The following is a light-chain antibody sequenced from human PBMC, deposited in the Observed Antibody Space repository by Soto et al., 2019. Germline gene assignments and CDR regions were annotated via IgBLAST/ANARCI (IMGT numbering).Light chain of an antibody. Sequence: DVQMTQSPSSLSASVGDSVTITCQASQDIIYYVSWCQQKPGKAPKLLIYDASNLETGVPSRFSGSGSGTDFTLTISSLQPDDIATYYCQQYYDFPWTFGQGTKVEIK. CDR1: QDIIYY. J-gene: IGKJ1*01. CDR2: DAS. V-gene: IGKV1-33*01. CDR3: QQYYDFPWT.